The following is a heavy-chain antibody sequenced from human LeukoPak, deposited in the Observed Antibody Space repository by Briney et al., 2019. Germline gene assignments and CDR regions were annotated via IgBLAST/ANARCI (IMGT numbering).Heavy chain of an antibody. J-gene: IGHJ6*02. CDR1: GYTFTGYY. V-gene: IGHV1-2*04. D-gene: IGHD3-9*01. CDR2: INPNSGGT. CDR3: ARALLRYFDWSYYGMDV. Sequence: ASVKVSCKASGYTFTGYYMHWVRQAPGQGLEWMGWINPNSGGTNYAQKFQGWVTMTRDTSISAAYMELSRLRSDDTAVYYCARALLRYFDWSYYGMDVWGQGTTVTVSS.